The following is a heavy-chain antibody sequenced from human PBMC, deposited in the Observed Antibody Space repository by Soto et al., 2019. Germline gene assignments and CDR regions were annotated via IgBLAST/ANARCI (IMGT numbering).Heavy chain of an antibody. CDR3: ARDRRGRADGFIYYYAMDG. CDR2: IYPGDSDT. V-gene: IGHV5-51*01. Sequence: GVSLRISWQASGYRFTRYLIDWVRPMPGKGLEWMGTIYPGDSDTRYSPSFQGQVTMSADKSNSTAYLQWRSLTASDSAIYYCARDRRGRADGFIYYYAMDGWGQGTAVTVFS. J-gene: IGHJ6*02. D-gene: IGHD6-13*01. CDR1: GYRFTRYL.